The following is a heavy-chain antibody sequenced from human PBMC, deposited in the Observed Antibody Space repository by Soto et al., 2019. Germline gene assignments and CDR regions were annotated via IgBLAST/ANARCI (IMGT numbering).Heavy chain of an antibody. D-gene: IGHD5-18*01. V-gene: IGHV3-23*04. CDR3: AGPGYSSQDY. CDR2: ISGSGDGT. Sequence: EVQLVESGGGLVQPGGSLRLSCAASGFTFSSFALSWVRQAPGMGLEWVSAISGSGDGTDYADSVKGRFTISRDNSKNTLYLQMNSLRAEDTAVYYCAGPGYSSQDYWGQGALVTVSS. CDR1: GFTFSSFA. J-gene: IGHJ4*02.